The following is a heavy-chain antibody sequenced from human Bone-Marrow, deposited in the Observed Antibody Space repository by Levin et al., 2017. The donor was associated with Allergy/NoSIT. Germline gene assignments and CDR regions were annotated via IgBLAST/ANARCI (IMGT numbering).Heavy chain of an antibody. Sequence: GESLKISCAASGFTFSSYAMHWVRQAPGKGLEWVAVISYDGSNKYYADSVKGRFTISRDNSKNTLYLQMNSLRAEDTAVYYCARDLVAGLRGDWFDPWGQGTLVTVSS. D-gene: IGHD6-19*01. CDR3: ARDLVAGLRGDWFDP. J-gene: IGHJ5*02. CDR1: GFTFSSYA. V-gene: IGHV3-30-3*01. CDR2: ISYDGSNK.